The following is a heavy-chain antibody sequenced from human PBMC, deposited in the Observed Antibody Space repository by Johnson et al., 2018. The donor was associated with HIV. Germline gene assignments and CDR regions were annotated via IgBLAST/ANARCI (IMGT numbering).Heavy chain of an antibody. CDR2: IISIGSTI. CDR3: ASSYDSSGFDAFDI. Sequence: QVQLVESGGGLVKPGGSLRLSCAASGFTFSDYYMSWIRQAPGKGLEWVSYIISIGSTIYYADSVKGLFTISRDNAKNSLYLQMNILRAEATVVYYCASSYDSSGFDAFDIWGQGTMVTVSS. V-gene: IGHV3-11*04. D-gene: IGHD3-22*01. CDR1: GFTFSDYY. J-gene: IGHJ3*02.